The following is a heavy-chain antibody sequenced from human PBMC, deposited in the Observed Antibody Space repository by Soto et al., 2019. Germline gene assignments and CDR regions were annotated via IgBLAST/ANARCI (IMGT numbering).Heavy chain of an antibody. D-gene: IGHD3-22*01. V-gene: IGHV4-34*01. CDR2: INHSGGT. Sequence: QVQLQQWGAGLLKPSETLSLTCAVYGGSFSGYYWSWIRQPPGKGLEWIGQINHSGGTNYNPSLKSRVTISLDTSKNQFSLKLTSVTAADTAVYYCAGTYYYDRSSTSWGQGTLVTVSS. CDR1: GGSFSGYY. CDR3: AGTYYYDRSSTS. J-gene: IGHJ5*02.